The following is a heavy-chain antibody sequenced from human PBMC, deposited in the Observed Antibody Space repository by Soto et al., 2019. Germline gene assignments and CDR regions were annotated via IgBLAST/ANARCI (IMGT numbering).Heavy chain of an antibody. D-gene: IGHD1-26*01. V-gene: IGHV3-33*01. Sequence: QVQLVESGGGVVQPGRSLRLSCAASGFTFSDHGMHWVRQAPGKGLEWVAVIWYDGSHKFYADSVKGRFTISRDNSRNTLYLQMNSLRGEDTAVYWCARDGGAQVRWFDPWGQGALVTVSS. CDR3: ARDGGAQVRWFDP. CDR2: IWYDGSHK. CDR1: GFTFSDHG. J-gene: IGHJ5*02.